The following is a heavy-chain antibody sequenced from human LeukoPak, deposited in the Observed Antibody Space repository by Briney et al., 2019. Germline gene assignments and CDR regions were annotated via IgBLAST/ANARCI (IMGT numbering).Heavy chain of an antibody. CDR1: GYSISSGYY. V-gene: IGHV4-38-2*02. D-gene: IGHD3-22*01. Sequence: SETLSLTCTVSGYSISSGYYWGWIRQPPGKGLEWVGSIYQSGSTYYNPSLKSRVTISVDTSKNQFSLKLSSVTAADTAVYYCARGRLGEYYDSSGYLFDYWGQGTLVTVSS. CDR3: ARGRLGEYYDSSGYLFDY. CDR2: IYQSGST. J-gene: IGHJ4*02.